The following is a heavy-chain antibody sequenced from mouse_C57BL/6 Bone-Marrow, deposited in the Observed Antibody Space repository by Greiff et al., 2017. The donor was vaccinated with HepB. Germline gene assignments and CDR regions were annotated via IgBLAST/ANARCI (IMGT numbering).Heavy chain of an antibody. V-gene: IGHV1-22*01. CDR2: INPNNGGT. J-gene: IGHJ2*01. D-gene: IGHD3-1*01. CDR1: GYTFTDYN. Sequence: EVQLQESGPELVKPGASVKMSCKASGYTFTDYNMHWVKQSHGKSLEWIGYINPNNGGTSYNQKFKGKATLTVNKSSSTAYMELRSLTSEDSAVYYCAPTGGSYFDYWGQGTTLTVSS. CDR3: APTGGSYFDY.